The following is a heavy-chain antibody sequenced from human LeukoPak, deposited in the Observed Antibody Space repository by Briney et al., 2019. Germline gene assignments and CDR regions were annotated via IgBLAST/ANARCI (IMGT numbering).Heavy chain of an antibody. CDR3: ARDYPAAATD. Sequence: SETLSLTCTVSGGSISSYYWSWIRQPPGKGLEWIGYIYYSGSTNYNPSLKSRVTISVDTSKNQFSLKLSSVTAADTAVYYCARDYPAAATDWGQGTLVTVSS. D-gene: IGHD6-13*01. CDR1: GGSISSYY. J-gene: IGHJ4*02. V-gene: IGHV4-59*01. CDR2: IYYSGST.